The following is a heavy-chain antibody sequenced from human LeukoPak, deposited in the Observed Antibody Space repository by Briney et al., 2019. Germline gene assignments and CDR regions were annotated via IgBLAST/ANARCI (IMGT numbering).Heavy chain of an antibody. CDR3: ARHRYGDYVPGWGREKNNWFDP. J-gene: IGHJ5*02. CDR2: IYPGDSDT. V-gene: IGHV5-51*01. Sequence: GESLKISCKGSGYSFTSYWIGWVRQMPGKGLEWMGFIYPGDSDTRYSPSFQGQVTISADKSISTAYLQWSSLKASDTAMYYCARHRYGDYVPGWGREKNNWFDPWGQGTLVTVSS. CDR1: GYSFTSYW. D-gene: IGHD4-17*01.